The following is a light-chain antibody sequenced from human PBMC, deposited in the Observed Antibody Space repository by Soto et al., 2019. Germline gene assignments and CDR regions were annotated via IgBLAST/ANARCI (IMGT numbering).Light chain of an antibody. J-gene: IGKJ4*01. CDR1: QSIASSY. V-gene: IGKV3-20*01. Sequence: EIVLTQSPGTLSLSPGERATLSCRASQSIASSYLAWYQQKPGQPPRLLLYRTFNRATGIPDRFSGSGSGKDFTLTISRLEPEEFSVYFCQQFSRPPLGFGGGTKVEI. CDR2: RTF. CDR3: QQFSRPPLG.